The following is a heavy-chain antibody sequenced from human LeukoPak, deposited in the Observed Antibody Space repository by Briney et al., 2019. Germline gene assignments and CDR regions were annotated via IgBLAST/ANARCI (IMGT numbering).Heavy chain of an antibody. CDR2: ISYDGSNI. D-gene: IGHD5-18*01. V-gene: IGHV3-30*18. Sequence: PGGSLRLSCAASGFTFSSYGMHWVRQAPGKGLVWVAIISYDGSNIYYADSVKGRFTISRDNSKNTLYLQMNSLRAEDTAVYYCAKDAWIQPRYVLDSWGQGTLVTVSS. J-gene: IGHJ4*02. CDR3: AKDAWIQPRYVLDS. CDR1: GFTFSSYG.